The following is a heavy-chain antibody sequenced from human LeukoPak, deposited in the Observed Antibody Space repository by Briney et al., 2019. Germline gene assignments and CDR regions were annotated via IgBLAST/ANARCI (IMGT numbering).Heavy chain of an antibody. D-gene: IGHD1-26*01. V-gene: IGHV4-39*07. CDR1: GGSISSSGYY. J-gene: IGHJ4*02. CDR2: MYYSGST. CDR3: ARERLGGSYYRPVDY. Sequence: SETLSLTCTVSGGSISSSGYYWGWIRQPPGKGLEWIGSMYYSGSTYYNPSLKSRVTISLDTSKNQSSLKLSSVSAEDTALYYCARERLGGSYYRPVDYWGQGTLVTVSS.